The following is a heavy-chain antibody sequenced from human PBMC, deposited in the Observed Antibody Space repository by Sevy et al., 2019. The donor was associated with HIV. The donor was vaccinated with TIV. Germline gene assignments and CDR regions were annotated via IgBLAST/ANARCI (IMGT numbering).Heavy chain of an antibody. CDR1: GFTFSSYG. J-gene: IGHJ6*02. Sequence: GGSLRLSCAASGFTFSSYGMHWVRQAPGKGLEWVAVISYDGSNKYYADSVKGRFTISRDNSKNTLYLQMNSLRAEDTAAYYCAKDLPRGYDFWSGYYFSWRGGPNPCYYGMDVWGQGTTVTVSS. V-gene: IGHV3-30*18. D-gene: IGHD3-3*01. CDR2: ISYDGSNK. CDR3: AKDLPRGYDFWSGYYFSWRGGPNPCYYGMDV.